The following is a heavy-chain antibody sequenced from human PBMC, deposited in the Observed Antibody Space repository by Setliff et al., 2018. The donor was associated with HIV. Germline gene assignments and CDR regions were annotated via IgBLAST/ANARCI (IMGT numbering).Heavy chain of an antibody. CDR1: GGSISSYY. V-gene: IGHV4-39*01. CDR2: IYYSGRT. J-gene: IGHJ4*02. D-gene: IGHD3-22*01. CDR3: ARQHSESRDFDY. Sequence: SETLSLTCTVSGGSISSYYWGWIRQPPGKGLEWIGSIYYSGRTYYNPSLKSRVTISVDTSKNQFSLKLSSVTAADTAVYYCARQHSESRDFDYWGQGTLVTVSS.